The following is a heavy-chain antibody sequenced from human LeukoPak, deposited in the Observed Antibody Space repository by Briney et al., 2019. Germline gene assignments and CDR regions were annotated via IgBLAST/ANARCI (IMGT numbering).Heavy chain of an antibody. D-gene: IGHD2-15*01. Sequence: GGSLRLSCAASGFTFSSYEMNWVRQAPGKGLEWVANIKQDGSEKYYVDSVKGRFTISRDNAKNSLYLQMNSLRAEDTALYYCARDATYCAGGSCSRFDPWGQGTLVTVSS. CDR3: ARDATYCAGGSCSRFDP. V-gene: IGHV3-7*01. CDR2: IKQDGSEK. CDR1: GFTFSSYE. J-gene: IGHJ5*02.